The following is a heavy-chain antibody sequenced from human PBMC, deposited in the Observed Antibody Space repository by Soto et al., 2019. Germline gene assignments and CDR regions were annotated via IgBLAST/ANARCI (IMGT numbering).Heavy chain of an antibody. V-gene: IGHV1-8*01. CDR3: ARVVRGVIGEGGV. D-gene: IGHD3-10*01. CDR2: MNPNSGNA. J-gene: IGHJ6*04. Sequence: ASVKVSCKASGYTFTSYDINWVRQATGQGLEWMGWMNPNSGNAGYAQKFQGRVTMTRTTSKSTAYMELGSLRSEDTAVYYCARVVRGVIGEGGVWGKGTTVTVSS. CDR1: GYTFTSYD.